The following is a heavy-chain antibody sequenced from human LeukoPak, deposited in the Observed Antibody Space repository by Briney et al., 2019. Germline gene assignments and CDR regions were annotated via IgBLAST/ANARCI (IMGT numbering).Heavy chain of an antibody. J-gene: IGHJ6*02. CDR3: ARRLDV. Sequence: SETLSLTCAVYGGSFSGYYWTLIRQSPGKGLEWIGEINHSGSTNYNPSLKSRVTISVDTSKNQFSLRLTSVTAADTAVYYCARRLDVWGQGTTVTVSS. CDR2: INHSGST. V-gene: IGHV4-34*01. CDR1: GGSFSGYY.